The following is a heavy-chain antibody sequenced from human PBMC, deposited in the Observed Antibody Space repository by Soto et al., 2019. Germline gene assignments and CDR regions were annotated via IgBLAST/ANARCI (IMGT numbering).Heavy chain of an antibody. V-gene: IGHV4-38-2*01. CDR2: IYHSGST. J-gene: IGHJ5*02. Sequence: PSETLSLTCAVSGSSISSGSYWGWIRQPPGKGLEWIGSIYHSGSTYYNPSLKSRVTISVDTSKNQFSLKLSSVTAADTAVYYCARVGGDYVGWFDPWGQGTLVTVSS. CDR3: ARVGGDYVGWFDP. D-gene: IGHD4-17*01. CDR1: GSSISSGSY.